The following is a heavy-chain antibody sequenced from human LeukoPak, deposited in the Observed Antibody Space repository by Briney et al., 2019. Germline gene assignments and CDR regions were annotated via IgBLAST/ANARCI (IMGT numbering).Heavy chain of an antibody. CDR2: IYYSGST. J-gene: IGHJ4*02. V-gene: IGHV4-61*01. D-gene: IGHD5-18*01. Sequence: SETLSPTCTVSGGSISSSSYYWSWIRQPPGKGLEWIGYIYYSGSTNYNPSLKSRVTISVDTSKNQFSLKLSSVTAADTAVYYCARGLAMVYYFDYWGQGTLVTVSS. CDR3: ARGLAMVYYFDY. CDR1: GGSISSSSYY.